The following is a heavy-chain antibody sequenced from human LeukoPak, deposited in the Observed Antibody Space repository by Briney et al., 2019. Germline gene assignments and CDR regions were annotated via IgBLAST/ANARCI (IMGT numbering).Heavy chain of an antibody. J-gene: IGHJ6*03. Sequence: GRSLRLSCAASGFTFSSYAMHWVRQAPGKGLEWVAVISYDGSNKYYADSVKGRFTISRDNSKNTLYLQMNSLRAEDTALYYCAKDGRIAARRYYYYYYYMDVWGKGTTVTVSS. V-gene: IGHV3-30*01. D-gene: IGHD6-6*01. CDR3: AKDGRIAARRYYYYYYYMDV. CDR1: GFTFSSYA. CDR2: ISYDGSNK.